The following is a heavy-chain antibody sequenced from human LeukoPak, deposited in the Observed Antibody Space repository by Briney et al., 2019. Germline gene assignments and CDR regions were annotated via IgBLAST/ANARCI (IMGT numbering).Heavy chain of an antibody. CDR1: GFNFSDYS. CDR3: TSVYDTSAYYHSGVDY. D-gene: IGHD3-22*01. J-gene: IGHJ4*02. V-gene: IGHV3-49*04. Sequence: HPGRSLRLSCRTSGFNFSDYSMSCVRQAPGKGLEWVGFIRSKTYRGTAEYAASVKGGFTISRDDSKSIAYLQATSLKTDDTAVYYGTSVYDTSAYYHSGVDYWGQGTLVTVSS. CDR2: IRSKTYRGTA.